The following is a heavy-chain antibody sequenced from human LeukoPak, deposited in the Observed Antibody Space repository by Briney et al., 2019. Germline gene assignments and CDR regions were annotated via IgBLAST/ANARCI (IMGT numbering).Heavy chain of an antibody. Sequence: GGSLRLSCAASGFTFTSYWMSWVRHAPGKGLEWVANIKEDGSEKYYVDSVKGRFTISRDNTKNSLYLQMNSLRAEDTAVYYCARDSRYGYSNDYWGQGTLVTVSS. CDR2: IKEDGSEK. D-gene: IGHD5-18*01. V-gene: IGHV3-7*01. CDR3: ARDSRYGYSNDY. CDR1: GFTFTSYW. J-gene: IGHJ4*02.